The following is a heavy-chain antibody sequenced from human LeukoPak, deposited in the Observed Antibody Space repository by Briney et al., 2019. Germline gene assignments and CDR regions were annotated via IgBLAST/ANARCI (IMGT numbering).Heavy chain of an antibody. D-gene: IGHD2/OR15-2a*01. V-gene: IGHV3-30*18. CDR1: GFTFRSYG. Sequence: GRSLRLSCAASGFTFRSYGMHWVRQAPGKGLEWVAVISYDGSHKYYADSVKGRFTISRDNSRNILYLQMNSHRADDTAVYFCAKDFGIYGYFVVDFWGQGTLVTVSS. CDR2: ISYDGSHK. CDR3: AKDFGIYGYFVVDF. J-gene: IGHJ4*02.